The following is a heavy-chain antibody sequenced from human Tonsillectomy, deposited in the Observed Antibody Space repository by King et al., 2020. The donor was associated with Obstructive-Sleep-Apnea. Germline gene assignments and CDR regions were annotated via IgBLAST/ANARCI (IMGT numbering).Heavy chain of an antibody. CDR1: GFTFSKYG. Sequence: VQLVESGGGVVQPGRSLRLSCAASGFTFSKYGMHWVRQAPGKGLEWVGVIWYDGSNKYYADSVKGRFTISRDNSKTTLYLQMNRLRAEDTAVYYCARDGRQARWVNGYWGQGTLVTVSS. V-gene: IGHV3-33*01. CDR2: IWYDGSNK. D-gene: IGHD1-26*01. J-gene: IGHJ4*02. CDR3: ARDGRQARWVNGY.